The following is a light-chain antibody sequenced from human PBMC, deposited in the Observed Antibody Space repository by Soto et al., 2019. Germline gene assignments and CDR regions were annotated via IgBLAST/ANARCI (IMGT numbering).Light chain of an antibody. V-gene: IGKV4-1*01. Sequence: DIVMTQSPDSLAVSLGERATINCKSSQSVLYSSNNKTYLAWYQQKPGQPPNLLIYWASTRESGVPDRFSGSGSGTDFTLTISSLQAEDVAVYYCQQYYSTPWTFGQGTKVEIK. CDR2: WAS. J-gene: IGKJ1*01. CDR3: QQYYSTPWT. CDR1: QSVLYSSNNKTY.